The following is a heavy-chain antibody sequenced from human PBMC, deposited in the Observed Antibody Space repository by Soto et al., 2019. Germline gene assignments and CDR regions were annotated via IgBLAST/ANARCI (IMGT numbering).Heavy chain of an antibody. D-gene: IGHD3-16*01. J-gene: IGHJ6*03. Sequence: ASVKVSCKASGYTFTGYYMHWVRQAPGQGLEWMGWINPNSGGTNYAQKFQGWVTMTRDTSISTAYMELSRLRSDDTAVYYCARGGGFGYYYYYMDVWGKGTPVTVSS. CDR2: INPNSGGT. CDR1: GYTFTGYY. CDR3: ARGGGFGYYYYYMDV. V-gene: IGHV1-2*04.